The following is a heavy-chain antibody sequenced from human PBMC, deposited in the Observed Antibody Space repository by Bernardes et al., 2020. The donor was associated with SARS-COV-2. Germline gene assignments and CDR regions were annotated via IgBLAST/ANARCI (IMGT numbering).Heavy chain of an antibody. CDR1: GYTFSNYW. Sequence: GGSLRLSCAASGYTFSNYWMHWVRQVPGQGPVWVSRINTDGSSTNYADSVKGRFTISRDNAKNTLYLQMNSLRAEDTAVYYCARPLRATAGLDIWGHGTMVTVSS. V-gene: IGHV3-74*01. CDR2: INTDGSST. J-gene: IGHJ3*02. CDR3: ARPLRATAGLDI.